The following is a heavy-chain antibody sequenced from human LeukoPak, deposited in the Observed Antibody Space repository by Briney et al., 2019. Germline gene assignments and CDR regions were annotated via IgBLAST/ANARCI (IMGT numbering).Heavy chain of an antibody. CDR2: VHHTGST. J-gene: IGHJ4*02. V-gene: IGHV4-38-2*02. CDR1: GYSISSGYN. D-gene: IGHD6-19*01. CDR3: ASSGWYDIVPGY. Sequence: SETLSLTCTVSGYSISSGYNWGWIRQPPGKGLEWIGNVHHTGSTNYNPSLKSRLIISLDTSKNQFSLKLNSVTAADTAVYYRASSGWYDIVPGYWGQGTPVTVSS.